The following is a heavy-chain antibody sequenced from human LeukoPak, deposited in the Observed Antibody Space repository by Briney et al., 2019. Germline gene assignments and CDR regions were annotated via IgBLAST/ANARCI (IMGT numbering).Heavy chain of an antibody. J-gene: IGHJ5*02. CDR2: INHSGST. D-gene: IGHD5-12*01. CDR1: GGSFSGYY. CDR3: ARLVAVATNWFDP. V-gene: IGHV4-34*01. Sequence: SETLSLTCAVYGGSFSGYYWNWIRQPPGKGLEWIGEINHSGSTTYNPSLKSRVTVSFDTSKNQFSLKLSFVTAADTAVYYCARLVAVATNWFDPWGQGTLVTVSS.